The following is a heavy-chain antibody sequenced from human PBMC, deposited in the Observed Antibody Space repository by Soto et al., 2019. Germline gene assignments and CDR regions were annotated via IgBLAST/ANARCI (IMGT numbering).Heavy chain of an antibody. D-gene: IGHD7-27*01. CDR2: IYYSGST. Sequence: QVQLQESGPGLVKPSETLSLTCTVSGGSISSYYWSWIRQPPGKGLEWIGYIYYSGSTNYNPSHKSRVTISVDTSKNQFSLKLSSVTAADTAVYYCARVWGYAFDIWGQGTMVTVSS. CDR3: ARVWGYAFDI. V-gene: IGHV4-59*08. J-gene: IGHJ3*02. CDR1: GGSISSYY.